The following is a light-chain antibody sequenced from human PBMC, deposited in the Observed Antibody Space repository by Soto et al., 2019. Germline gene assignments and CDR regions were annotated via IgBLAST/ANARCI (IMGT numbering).Light chain of an antibody. V-gene: IGKV3-20*01. CDR3: EQFGTSPPSRT. CDR2: PAS. CDR1: QSVSSSY. J-gene: IGKJ1*01. Sequence: ETVLTQSPGTLALSPGERATLSCRARQSVSSSYLAWYQQKPGQAPRLLIYPASTRATGIPDRFSGTVSGTDFTLTISRLEPEDFAVYSGEQFGTSPPSRTFGQGSKVEIK.